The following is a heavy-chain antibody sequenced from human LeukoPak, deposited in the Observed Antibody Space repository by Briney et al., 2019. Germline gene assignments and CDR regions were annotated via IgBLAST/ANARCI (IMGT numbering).Heavy chain of an antibody. Sequence: GASVKVSCKASGYTFTSYAMNWVRQAPGQGLEWMGWINTNTGNPTYAQGFTGRFVFSLDTSVSTAYLQISSLKAEDTAVYYCARVYYDILTGYRSWFDPWGQGTLVTVSS. CDR3: ARVYYDILTGYRSWFDP. CDR2: INTNTGNP. D-gene: IGHD3-9*01. CDR1: GYTFTSYA. V-gene: IGHV7-4-1*02. J-gene: IGHJ5*02.